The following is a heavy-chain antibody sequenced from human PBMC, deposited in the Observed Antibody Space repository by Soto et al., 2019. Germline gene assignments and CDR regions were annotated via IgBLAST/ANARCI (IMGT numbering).Heavy chain of an antibody. Sequence: ASVKVSCKASGYTFTDYYMHWVRQAPGQGLEWMGWINPNSGGTKYAQKFQGRVTMTRDTSISTARMELSSLRSDDTAVYYCARAGIAAAGSGEYGMDVWGQGTTVTVPS. CDR1: GYTFTDYY. D-gene: IGHD6-13*01. V-gene: IGHV1-2*02. J-gene: IGHJ6*02. CDR2: INPNSGGT. CDR3: ARAGIAAAGSGEYGMDV.